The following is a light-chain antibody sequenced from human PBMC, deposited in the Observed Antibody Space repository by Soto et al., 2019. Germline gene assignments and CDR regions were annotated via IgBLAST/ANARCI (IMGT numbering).Light chain of an antibody. CDR1: QSVSNNY. CDR3: QQYANSPLT. Sequence: VLTQSPGTLSLSPGERATLSCRASQSVSNNYLGWFQQKPGQTPRLLIFDASNRATGIPDRFSGSGSGTDFTLTISRLEPEDFAMYYCQQYANSPLTFGGGTKVDIK. J-gene: IGKJ4*01. V-gene: IGKV3-20*01. CDR2: DAS.